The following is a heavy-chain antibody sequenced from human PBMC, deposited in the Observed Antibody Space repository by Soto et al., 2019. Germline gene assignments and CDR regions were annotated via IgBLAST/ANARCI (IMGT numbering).Heavy chain of an antibody. Sequence: PSETLSLTCTVSGGSISSGDYYWSWIRQPPGTGLEWIGYIYYSGSTYYNPSLKSRVTISVDTSKNQFSLKLSSVTAADTAVYYCARDLPITGTRSHAFDIWGQGTMVTVSS. CDR1: GGSISSGDYY. CDR2: IYYSGST. J-gene: IGHJ3*02. D-gene: IGHD1-20*01. V-gene: IGHV4-30-4*01. CDR3: ARDLPITGTRSHAFDI.